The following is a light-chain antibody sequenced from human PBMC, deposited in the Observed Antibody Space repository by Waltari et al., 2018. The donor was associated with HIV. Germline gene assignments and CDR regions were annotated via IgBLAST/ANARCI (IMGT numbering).Light chain of an antibody. CDR2: KAS. CDR1: QDIAIW. J-gene: IGKJ1*01. CDR3: LQYSDFSGT. Sequence: IHMTQSPATLSASVGGRVTITCRASQDIAIWLAWYQQRPGKAPKLLISKASTSESGVPSRFSGRGSGTDFTLTITSLQPDDFATYHCLQYSDFSGTFGQGTKVEVK. V-gene: IGKV1-5*03.